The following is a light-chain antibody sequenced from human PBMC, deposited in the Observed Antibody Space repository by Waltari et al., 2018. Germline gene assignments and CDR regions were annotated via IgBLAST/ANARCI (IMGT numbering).Light chain of an antibody. J-gene: IGKJ4*01. V-gene: IGKV3-11*01. CDR1: QSVRTY. Sequence: EIVLTQSPAILYFSPGERATLPCRASQSVRTYLAWYKQRPGQSPRLLIYDASYRATGIPGRFSGSGSETDFTLTISSLQPEDFAVYYCQQRRSWPLTFGGGTRVQI. CDR2: DAS. CDR3: QQRRSWPLT.